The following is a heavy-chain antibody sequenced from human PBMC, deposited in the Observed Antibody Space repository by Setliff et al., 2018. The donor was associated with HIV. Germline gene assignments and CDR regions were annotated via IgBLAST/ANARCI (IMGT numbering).Heavy chain of an antibody. CDR3: ARYHCSGGSCYFPYFDY. J-gene: IGHJ4*02. V-gene: IGHV1-3*01. CDR2: INAGNGNT. Sequence: ASVKVSCKASGYTFTSYAMHWVRQAPGQRLEWMGWINAGNGNTKYSQKFQGRVTITTDESTSTAYMELSSLRSEDTAVYYCARYHCSGGSCYFPYFDYWGQGTLVTVSS. D-gene: IGHD2-15*01. CDR1: GYTFTSYA.